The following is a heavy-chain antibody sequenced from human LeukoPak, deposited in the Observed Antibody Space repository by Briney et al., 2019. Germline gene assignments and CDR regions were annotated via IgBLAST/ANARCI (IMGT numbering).Heavy chain of an antibody. CDR1: GGSFSGYY. J-gene: IGHJ4*02. D-gene: IGHD6-6*01. Sequence: SETLSRTCAVYGGSFSGYYWNWIRQSPRKGLEWIGEINHSGSTNYNPSLRSRVTISVDTSKNQFSLKLSSVTAADTAVYYCAKTPNAFVRGGYYFDSWGQGTLVTVSS. V-gene: IGHV4-34*01. CDR2: INHSGST. CDR3: AKTPNAFVRGGYYFDS.